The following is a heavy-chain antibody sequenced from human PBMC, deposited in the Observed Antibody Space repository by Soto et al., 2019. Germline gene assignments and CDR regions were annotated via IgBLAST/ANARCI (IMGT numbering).Heavy chain of an antibody. J-gene: IGHJ4*02. Sequence: QVPLVQSGAEVKKPGASVKVSCKASGYTFTSYGIIWVRQAPGQGLEWMGWISAYNGNTNYAQKLQGRVTMTTDTSTSTAYMELRSLRSDDTAVYYCARDMRFGQRSSSCYFGYWGQGTLVTVSS. CDR2: ISAYNGNT. CDR1: GYTFTSYG. V-gene: IGHV1-18*01. D-gene: IGHD2-2*01. CDR3: ARDMRFGQRSSSCYFGY.